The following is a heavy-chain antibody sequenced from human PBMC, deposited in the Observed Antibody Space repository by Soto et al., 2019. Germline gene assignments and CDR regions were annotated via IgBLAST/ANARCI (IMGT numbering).Heavy chain of an antibody. J-gene: IGHJ5*02. CDR1: GGTFSSHA. Sequence: QVQLVQSGPEVKKPGSSVKVSCKVSGGTFSSHAINWLRQAPGQGLEWMGVIIPVTDTPNNAEKFQGRVTITADKSTTTVYMELSSLTFDDTAVYFCARGNKGPGQYGPGSQGWYGPWGQGTLVTVSS. D-gene: IGHD3-10*01. CDR3: ARGNKGPGQYGPGSQGWYGP. CDR2: IIPVTDTP. V-gene: IGHV1-69*06.